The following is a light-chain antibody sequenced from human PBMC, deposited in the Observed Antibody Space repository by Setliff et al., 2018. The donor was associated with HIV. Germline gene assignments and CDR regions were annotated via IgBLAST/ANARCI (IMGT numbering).Light chain of an antibody. V-gene: IGLV2-14*01. J-gene: IGLJ1*01. Sequence: QSVLTQPASVSGSPGQSITISCTGTSSDIGGYSYVSWYQQHPGKAPKLIIYEVSSRPSGVSNRSSGSKSGYTASLTISGLQAEDEADYYCSSYAITNTLPFGTGTKVTVL. CDR2: EVS. CDR1: SSDIGGYSY. CDR3: SSYAITNTLP.